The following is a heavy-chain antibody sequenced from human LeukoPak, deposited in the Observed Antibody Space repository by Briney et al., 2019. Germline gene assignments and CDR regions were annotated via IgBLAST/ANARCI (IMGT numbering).Heavy chain of an antibody. CDR3: ARDGGHSSSWWPY. Sequence: GGSLRLSCAASGFTFSSYSMNWVRQAPGKGLEWVSSISSSSSYIYYADSVKGRFTISRDNAKNSLYLQMNSLRAEDTAVYYCARDGGHSSSWWPYWGQGTLVTVSS. CDR2: ISSSSSYI. D-gene: IGHD6-13*01. J-gene: IGHJ4*02. CDR1: GFTFSSYS. V-gene: IGHV3-21*01.